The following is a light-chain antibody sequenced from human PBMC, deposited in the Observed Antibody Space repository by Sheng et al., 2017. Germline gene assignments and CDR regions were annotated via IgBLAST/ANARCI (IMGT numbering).Light chain of an antibody. CDR3: QQYYSFPPYT. Sequence: AIRITQSPSSLSASTGDRVTITCRASQGISTYLAWYQQKPRKAPKLLIYAASTLQNGVPSRFSGSGSGTDFTLTINWLQSEDFATYYCQQYYSFPPYTFGQGTKLEI. V-gene: IGKV1-8*01. CDR1: QGISTY. J-gene: IGKJ2*01. CDR2: AAS.